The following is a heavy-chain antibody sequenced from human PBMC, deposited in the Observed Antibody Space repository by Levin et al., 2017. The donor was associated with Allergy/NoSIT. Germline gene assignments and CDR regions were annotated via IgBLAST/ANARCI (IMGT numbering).Heavy chain of an antibody. CDR1: GFTFNYHW. V-gene: IGHV3-7*04. Sequence: GESLKISCAASGFTFNYHWMSWVRQTPGKSLEWVANINEDGSERNYVDSVKGRFTISRDNAKNSLYLQMNTLRAQDTAVYYCARDMAAAGSWGQGTTVTVSS. D-gene: IGHD6-13*01. J-gene: IGHJ6*02. CDR2: INEDGSER. CDR3: ARDMAAAGS.